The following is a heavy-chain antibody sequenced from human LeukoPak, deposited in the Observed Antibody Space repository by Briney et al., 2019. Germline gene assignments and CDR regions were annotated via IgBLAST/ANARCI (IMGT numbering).Heavy chain of an antibody. CDR2: ISGSGGTT. J-gene: IGHJ4*02. Sequence: PGGSLRLSCAASGFTFSTYAMSWVRQASGKGLEWVSAISGSGGTTYYADSVKGRFTISRDNSKNTLYLQMNSLRADSTAVYYCARYAPRIAAAGWYYFDYWGQGTLVTVSS. CDR3: ARYAPRIAAAGWYYFDY. D-gene: IGHD6-13*01. V-gene: IGHV3-23*01. CDR1: GFTFSTYA.